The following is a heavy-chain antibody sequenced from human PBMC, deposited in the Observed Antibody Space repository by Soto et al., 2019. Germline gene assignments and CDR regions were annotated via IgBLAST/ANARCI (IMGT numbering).Heavy chain of an antibody. CDR3: ARDFTGWPPDGVDY. CDR2: ISAYNGNT. CDR1: GYTFTSYA. Sequence: QVQLVQSGVEVKKPGALVKVTCKASGYTFTSYAISWVRQAPGQGLVWMGWISAYNGNTNYAQNLRGRVTMTTDASTTTAYMELRSLRYDDTAMYYCARDFTGWPPDGVDYWGQGTQVTVSS. D-gene: IGHD3-16*01. V-gene: IGHV1-18*01. J-gene: IGHJ4*02.